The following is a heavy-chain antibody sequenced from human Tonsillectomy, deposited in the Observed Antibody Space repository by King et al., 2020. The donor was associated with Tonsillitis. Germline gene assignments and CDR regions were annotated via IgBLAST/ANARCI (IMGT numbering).Heavy chain of an antibody. J-gene: IGHJ4*02. CDR1: GGSISSYY. Sequence: QLQESGPGLVKPSETLSLTCNISGGSISSYYWSWIRQPPGKGLEWIGYIYYSGSTKYNPSLKSRVTISVDTSKNQFSLKLSSVTAADMAVYYCAREGEYYFDYWGQGTLVTVSS. D-gene: IGHD3-16*01. CDR3: AREGEYYFDY. V-gene: IGHV4-59*01. CDR2: IYYSGST.